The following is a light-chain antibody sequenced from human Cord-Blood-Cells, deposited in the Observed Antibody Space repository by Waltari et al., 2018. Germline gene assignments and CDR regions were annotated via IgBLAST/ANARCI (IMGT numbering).Light chain of an antibody. Sequence: EIVMTQSPATLSVSPGERATLSCRASQSVSSNLAWYQQKPGQAPRLLIYGASTRATGIPARIIGSGSGTEFTLTISSLQSEDFAVYYCQQYNNWPPDTFRPGTKVDIK. V-gene: IGKV3-15*01. CDR3: QQYNNWPPDT. CDR1: QSVSSN. CDR2: GAS. J-gene: IGKJ3*01.